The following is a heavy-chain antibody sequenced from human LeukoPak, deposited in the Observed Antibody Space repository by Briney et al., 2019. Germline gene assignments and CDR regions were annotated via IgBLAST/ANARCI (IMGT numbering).Heavy chain of an antibody. CDR1: GFTFSDYW. J-gene: IGHJ6*03. D-gene: IGHD6-13*01. CDR3: TRNRFVRRVGAAASYYYYMDV. V-gene: IGHV3-49*04. Sequence: LTGGSLRLSCAASGFTFSDYWMSWVRQAPGKGLEWVGFIRSRTYGWTAEYAASVKGRFTISRDDSKSLAHLHMNSLKTEDTAVYYCTRNRFVRRVGAAASYYYYMDVWGKGTTVTVSS. CDR2: IRSRTYGWTA.